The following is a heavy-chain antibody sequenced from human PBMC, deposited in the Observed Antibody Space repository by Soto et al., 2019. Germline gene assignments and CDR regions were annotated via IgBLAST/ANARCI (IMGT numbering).Heavy chain of an antibody. CDR2: IYYSGST. V-gene: IGHV4-59*01. Sequence: PSETLSLTCTVSGGSISSYYWSWIRQPPGKGLEWIGYIYYSGSTNYNPSLKSRVTISVDTSKNQFSLKLSSVTAADTAVYYCASSYYGSGSYYNTNRWSDPWGQGTLVTVSS. J-gene: IGHJ5*02. CDR1: GGSISSYY. CDR3: ASSYYGSGSYYNTNRWSDP. D-gene: IGHD3-10*01.